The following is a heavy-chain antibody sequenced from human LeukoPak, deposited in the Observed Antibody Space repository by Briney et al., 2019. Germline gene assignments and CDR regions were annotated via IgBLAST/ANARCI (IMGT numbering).Heavy chain of an antibody. Sequence: ASVKVSCKASGYTFTSYGISWVRQAPGQGLEWMGWISAYNGNTNYAQKLQGRVTMTTDTSTSTAYMELRSLRSDDTAVYYCARDARDIVVVPAAINLSWGQYYYYYYMDVWGKGTTVTVSS. CDR1: GYTFTSYG. CDR3: ARDARDIVVVPAAINLSWGQYYYYYYMDV. D-gene: IGHD2-2*01. J-gene: IGHJ6*03. CDR2: ISAYNGNT. V-gene: IGHV1-18*01.